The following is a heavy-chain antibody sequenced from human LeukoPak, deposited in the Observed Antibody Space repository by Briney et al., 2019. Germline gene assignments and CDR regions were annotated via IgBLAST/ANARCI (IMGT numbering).Heavy chain of an antibody. Sequence: ASVKVSCKASGYTFTSYDINWVRQATGQGLEWTGWMNPNSGNTGYAQKFQGRVTITRNTSISTAYMELRSLRSDDTAVYYCAREGPRIRWFDPWGQGTLVTVSS. J-gene: IGHJ5*02. V-gene: IGHV1-8*03. CDR2: MNPNSGNT. CDR3: AREGPRIRWFDP. CDR1: GYTFTSYD.